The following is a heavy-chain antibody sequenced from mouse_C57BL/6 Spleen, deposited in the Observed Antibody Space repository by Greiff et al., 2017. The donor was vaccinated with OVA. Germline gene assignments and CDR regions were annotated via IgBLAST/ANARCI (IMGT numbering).Heavy chain of an antibody. J-gene: IGHJ3*01. CDR2: ISPGDGDT. CDR3: ARTAQATPFAY. D-gene: IGHD3-2*02. CDR1: GYAFSSSW. V-gene: IGHV1-82*01. Sequence: VMLVESGPELVKPGASVKISCKASGYAFSSSWMNWVKQRPGKGLEWIGWISPGDGDTNYNGKLKGKATLTADKSSSTTYMQLSSLTSKDSAVYFCARTAQATPFAYWGQGTLVTVSA.